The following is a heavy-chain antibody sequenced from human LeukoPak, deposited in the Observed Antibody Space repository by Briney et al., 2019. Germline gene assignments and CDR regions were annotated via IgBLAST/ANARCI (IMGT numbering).Heavy chain of an antibody. V-gene: IGHV1-2*02. Sequence: ASVKVSCKASGYTFTGYYMHWVGQAPGQGLEWMGWINPNSGGTNYAQKFQGGVTMTRDTSISTAYMELSRLRSDDTAVYFCARFAPGGNYVGYWGQGTLVTVSS. CDR3: ARFAPGGNYVGY. CDR2: INPNSGGT. D-gene: IGHD2-21*01. J-gene: IGHJ4*02. CDR1: GYTFTGYY.